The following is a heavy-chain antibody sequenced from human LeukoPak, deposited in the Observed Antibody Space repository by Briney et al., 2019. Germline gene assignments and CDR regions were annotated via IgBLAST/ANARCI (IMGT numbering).Heavy chain of an antibody. V-gene: IGHV4-59*12. CDR1: GGSISSYY. CDR2: IYYSGST. J-gene: IGHJ6*03. D-gene: IGHD3-10*01. CDR3: ARLTKNDSGTYRFGKKKRGYMDV. Sequence: SETLSLTCTVSGGSISSYYWSWIRQPPGKGLEWIGYIYYSGSTNYNPSLKSRVTISVDTSKKQFSLKLTSVTAADTAVYYCARLTKNDSGTYRFGKKKRGYMDVWGKGTTVTISS.